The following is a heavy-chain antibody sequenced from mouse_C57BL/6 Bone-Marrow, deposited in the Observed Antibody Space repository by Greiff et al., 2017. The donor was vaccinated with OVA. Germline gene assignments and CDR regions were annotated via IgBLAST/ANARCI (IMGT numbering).Heavy chain of an antibody. J-gene: IGHJ4*01. CDR2: ISNGGGST. V-gene: IGHV5-12*01. Sequence: EVNLVESGGGLVQPGGSLKLSCAASGFTFSDYYMYWVRQTPEKRLEWVAYISNGGGSTYYPDTVKGRFTISRDNAKNTLYLQMSRLKSEDTAMYYCARRGMDYWGQGTSVTVSS. CDR3: ARRGMDY. CDR1: GFTFSDYY.